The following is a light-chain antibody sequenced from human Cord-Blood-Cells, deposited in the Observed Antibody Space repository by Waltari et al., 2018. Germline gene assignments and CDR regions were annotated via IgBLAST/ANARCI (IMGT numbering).Light chain of an antibody. V-gene: IGKV1-39*01. CDR2: AAS. CDR3: QQSYSTPDS. Sequence: DIQMTQSPYSLSASVGDRVTITCRASQSISSYLNWYQQKPGKAPKLLIYAASSLQSGVPSRFSGSGSGTDFTLASSSLQPEDFATYYGQQSYSTPDSFGQGTKLEIK. J-gene: IGKJ2*03. CDR1: QSISSY.